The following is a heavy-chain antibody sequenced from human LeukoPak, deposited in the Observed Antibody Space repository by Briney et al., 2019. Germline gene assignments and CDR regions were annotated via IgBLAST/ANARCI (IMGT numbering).Heavy chain of an antibody. CDR1: GGTFSSYA. CDR3: ACSYDRETFDY. J-gene: IGHJ4*02. D-gene: IGHD5-12*01. V-gene: IGHV1-69*04. Sequence: ASVKVSCKASGGTFSSYAISWVRQAPGQGLEWMGRIIPILGIANYAQKFQGRVTITADKSTSTAYMELSSLRSEATAVYYCACSYDRETFDYWGQGTLVTVSS. CDR2: IIPILGIA.